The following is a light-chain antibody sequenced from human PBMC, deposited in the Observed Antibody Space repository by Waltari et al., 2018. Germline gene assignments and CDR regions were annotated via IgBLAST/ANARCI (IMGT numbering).Light chain of an antibody. Sequence: DIQMTQSPSTLSASVGDRVTITCRASQSISYWLAWYQQKPGKVPKVLIYKASSLESGVPSRFSGSGSGTEFTLTISSLQPDDFATYYCQQYNSYWTFGQGTKVEIK. CDR1: QSISYW. CDR3: QQYNSYWT. V-gene: IGKV1-5*03. J-gene: IGKJ1*01. CDR2: KAS.